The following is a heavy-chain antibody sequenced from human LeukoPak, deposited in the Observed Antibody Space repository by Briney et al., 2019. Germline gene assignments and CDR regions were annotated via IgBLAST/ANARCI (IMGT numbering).Heavy chain of an antibody. CDR1: GFSLTTSSMC. CDR2: IDWDDDK. V-gene: IGHV2-70*11. CDR3: ARIRSGTYSMDY. Sequence: SGPTLVNPTQTLTLTCTFSGFSLTTSSMCVGWIRQPPGRALEWLARIDWDDDKYYSSSLKTRLTIPKDTSKNQVVLTMTHMDPVDTATYYCARIRSGTYSMDYWGQGTLVIVSS. D-gene: IGHD1-26*01. J-gene: IGHJ4*02.